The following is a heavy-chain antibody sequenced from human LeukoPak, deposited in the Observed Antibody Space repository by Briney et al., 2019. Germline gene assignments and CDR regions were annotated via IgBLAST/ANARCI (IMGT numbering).Heavy chain of an antibody. CDR2: IKQNEK. D-gene: IGHD6-19*01. J-gene: IGHJ4*02. CDR1: GFTFSSYW. V-gene: IGHV3-7*05. Sequence: GGSLRLSCAASGFTFSSYWMSWVRQAPGKGLEWVANIKQNEKYYVDSVKGRFTISRDNSDNTLCLQMNSLRAEDTAVYYCVKGGWLDNWGQGTLVTVSS. CDR3: VKGGWLDN.